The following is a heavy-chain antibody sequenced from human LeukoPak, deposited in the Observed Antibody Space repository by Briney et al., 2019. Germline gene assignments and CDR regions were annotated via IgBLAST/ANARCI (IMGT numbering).Heavy chain of an antibody. CDR2: ISWNSGSI. CDR3: AKTAPNCYIDY. CDR1: GFTFDDYA. D-gene: IGHD2-21*01. Sequence: GGSLRLSCAASGFTFDDYAMPWVRQAPGKGLEWVSGISWNSGSIGYADSVKGRFTISRDNAKNSLYLQMNSLRAEDTALYYCAKTAPNCYIDYWGQGTLVTVSS. J-gene: IGHJ4*02. V-gene: IGHV3-9*01.